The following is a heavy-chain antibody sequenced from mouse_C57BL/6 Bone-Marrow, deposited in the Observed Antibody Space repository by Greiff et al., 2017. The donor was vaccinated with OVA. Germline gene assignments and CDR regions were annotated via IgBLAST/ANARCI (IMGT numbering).Heavy chain of an antibody. CDR2: ISSGGSYT. CDR1: GFTFSSYG. CDR3: ARQRIYGNYLFAY. V-gene: IGHV5-6*01. Sequence: EVQGVESGGDLVKPGGSLKLSCAASGFTFSSYGMSWVRQTPDKRLEWVATISSGGSYTYYPDSVKGRFTISRDNAKNTLYLQMSSLKSEDTAMYYCARQRIYGNYLFAYWGQGTLVTVSA. J-gene: IGHJ3*01. D-gene: IGHD2-1*01.